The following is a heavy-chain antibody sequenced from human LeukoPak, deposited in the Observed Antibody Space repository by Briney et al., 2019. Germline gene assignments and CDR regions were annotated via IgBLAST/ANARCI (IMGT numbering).Heavy chain of an antibody. CDR2: IWYDGSSK. D-gene: IGHD3-10*01. V-gene: IGHV3-33*08. Sequence: GWSLRLFCAASGFTFSSNGMHWVRQAPGEGRLWGAVIWYDGSSKYYADSVKSRFTISRDTSKNTLYLQLNSLTAEDTAVYYCARAHYYGSAYGMDVWGQGTTVTVSS. J-gene: IGHJ6*02. CDR3: ARAHYYGSAYGMDV. CDR1: GFTFSSNG.